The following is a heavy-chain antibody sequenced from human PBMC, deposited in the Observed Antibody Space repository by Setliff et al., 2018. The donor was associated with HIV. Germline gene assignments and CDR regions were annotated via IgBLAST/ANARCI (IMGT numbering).Heavy chain of an antibody. V-gene: IGHV4-34*01. CDR2: IQSSGTT. Sequence: SETLSLTCSVYGGSFSGSLWTWIRQPPGKGLEWIGNIQSSGTTYYNPSLKSRVIISVDLPNNQFSLKLHSVTAADTAVYYCASGEDSGSYGEPFNSWGQGALVTVSS. CDR3: ASGEDSGSYGEPFNS. J-gene: IGHJ4*02. CDR1: GGSFSGSL. D-gene: IGHD1-26*01.